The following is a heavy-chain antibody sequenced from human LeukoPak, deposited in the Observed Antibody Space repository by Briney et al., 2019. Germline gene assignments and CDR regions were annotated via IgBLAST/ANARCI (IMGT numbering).Heavy chain of an antibody. CDR2: ISYDGSNK. V-gene: IGHV3-30*04. Sequence: GGSLRLSCAASGFTFSSYAMHWVRQAPGKGLEWVAVISYDGSNKYYADSVKGRFTISRDNSRNTLYLQMNSLRAEDTAVYYCARARESSGFGYWGQGTLVTVSS. CDR3: ARARESSGFGY. D-gene: IGHD3-10*01. J-gene: IGHJ4*02. CDR1: GFTFSSYA.